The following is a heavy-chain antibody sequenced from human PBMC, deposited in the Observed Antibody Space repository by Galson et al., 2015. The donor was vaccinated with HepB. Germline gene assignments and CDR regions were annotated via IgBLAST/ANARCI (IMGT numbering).Heavy chain of an antibody. CDR2: TYYRSKWYY. CDR3: ARDHYYYDHSGRYSTGAFDI. V-gene: IGHV6-1*01. CDR1: GDSVSSNGAA. Sequence: CAISGDSVSSNGAAWNWIRQSPSRGLEWLGRTYYRSKWYYGYAVSVKSRITINPDTSKNQFSLRLSSVTAADTAVYYCARDHYYYDHSGRYSTGAFDIWGQGTMVTVSS. D-gene: IGHD3-22*01. J-gene: IGHJ3*02.